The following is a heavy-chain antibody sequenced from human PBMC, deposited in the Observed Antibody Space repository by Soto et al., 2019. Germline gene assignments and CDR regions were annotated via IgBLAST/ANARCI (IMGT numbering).Heavy chain of an antibody. D-gene: IGHD3-3*01. Sequence: XGSLRLSCAASGVILSNAWMSWVRQAPGKGLEWVGRIKSKADGGTTNYAAPVKGRFNNSRDGSKNTLYLQMNGLKTEDTAVYYCTTGWSSKDYWGQGTLVTVSS. CDR3: TTGWSSKDY. V-gene: IGHV3-15*01. CDR2: IKSKADGGTT. J-gene: IGHJ4*02. CDR1: GVILSNAW.